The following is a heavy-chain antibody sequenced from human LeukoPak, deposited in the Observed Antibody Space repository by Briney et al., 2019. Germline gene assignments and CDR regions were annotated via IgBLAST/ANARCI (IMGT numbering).Heavy chain of an antibody. J-gene: IGHJ6*03. Sequence: ASVKVSCKASGYTFTSYGISWVRQAPGQGLEWMGWINPNSGNTNYAQKFQGRVTMTRDTSISTAYMELTRLRSDDTAVYYCARVDASMANIYYNYYMDVWGKGTTVTVSS. CDR3: ARVDASMANIYYNYYMDV. CDR1: GYTFTSYG. CDR2: INPNSGNT. V-gene: IGHV1-2*02. D-gene: IGHD5-18*01.